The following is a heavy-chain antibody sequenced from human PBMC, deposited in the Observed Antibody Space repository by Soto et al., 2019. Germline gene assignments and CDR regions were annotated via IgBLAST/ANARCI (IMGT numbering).Heavy chain of an antibody. CDR2: IYYSGST. D-gene: IGHD3-3*01. V-gene: IGHV4-31*03. CDR1: GGSISSGGYY. J-gene: IGHJ5*02. CDR3: ARESRDFWSGYNWFDP. Sequence: PSETLSLTCTVSGGSISSGGYYWSWIRQHPGKGLEWIGYIYYSGSTYYNTSLKSRVTISVDTSKNQFSLKLSSVTAADTVVYYCARESRDFWSGYNWFDPWGQGTLVTVS.